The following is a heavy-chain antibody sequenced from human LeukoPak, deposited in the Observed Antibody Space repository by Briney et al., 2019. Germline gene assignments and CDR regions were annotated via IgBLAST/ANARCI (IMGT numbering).Heavy chain of an antibody. CDR2: IYYSGST. V-gene: IGHV4-59*12. D-gene: IGHD6-19*01. CDR1: GGSISRYY. Sequence: SETLSLTCTVSGGSISRYYWSWLRQPPGKGLEWLGYIYYSGSTNYNPSLKSRVTISVDTSKNQFSLKLSSVTAADTAVYYCARDRQWLENDYWGQGTLVTVSS. CDR3: ARDRQWLENDY. J-gene: IGHJ4*02.